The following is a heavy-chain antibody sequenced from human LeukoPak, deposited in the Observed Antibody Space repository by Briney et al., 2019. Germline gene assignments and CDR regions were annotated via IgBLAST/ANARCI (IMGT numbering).Heavy chain of an antibody. CDR3: ARDTRFLEWLDAFDI. V-gene: IGHV4-61*02. CDR2: IYTSGST. J-gene: IGHJ3*02. D-gene: IGHD3-3*01. CDR1: GSSISSGSYY. Sequence: SQTLSLTCTVSGSSISSGSYYWSWIRQPAGKGLEWIGRIYTSGSTNYNPSLKSRVTISVDTSKNQFSLKLSSVTAADTAVYYCARDTRFLEWLDAFDIWGQGTMVTVSS.